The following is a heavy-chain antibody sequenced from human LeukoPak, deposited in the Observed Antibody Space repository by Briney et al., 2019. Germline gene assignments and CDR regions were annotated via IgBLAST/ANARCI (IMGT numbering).Heavy chain of an antibody. CDR2: ITSTGATI. J-gene: IGHJ4*02. D-gene: IGHD3-22*01. CDR1: GFTFSDYY. CDR3: ARVLSSGYSPFDY. Sequence: PGGSLRLSCAASGFTFSDYYMTWIRQAPGKGVECVSHITSTGATIYYTDSVKGRFTIPRDNAKNSLSLQMASLRAEDTAVYFCARVLSSGYSPFDYWGQGILVTVSS. V-gene: IGHV3-11*01.